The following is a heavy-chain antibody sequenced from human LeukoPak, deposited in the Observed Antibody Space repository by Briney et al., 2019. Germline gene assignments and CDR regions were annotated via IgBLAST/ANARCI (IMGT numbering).Heavy chain of an antibody. D-gene: IGHD4-17*01. J-gene: IGHJ4*02. CDR1: GFTFSSHS. V-gene: IGHV3-23*01. Sequence: PGGSLRLSCAASGFTFSSHSMNWVRQTPGKGLEWVSAISGSGGNTYYADSVKGRFTISRDNSKNTLYLQMNSLRAEDTAVYYCAKEPDYGDYFDYWGQGTLVTVSS. CDR3: AKEPDYGDYFDY. CDR2: ISGSGGNT.